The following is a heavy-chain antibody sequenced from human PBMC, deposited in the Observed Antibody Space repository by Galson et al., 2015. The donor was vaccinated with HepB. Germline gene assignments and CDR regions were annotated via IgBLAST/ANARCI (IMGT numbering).Heavy chain of an antibody. J-gene: IGHJ4*02. Sequence: SLRLSCAASGFTISSYWMHWVRQAQGKGLVWVSRINSDASRTDYADSVRCRFTISRDNAKNSLHLQMHSLRVEDTAVYYCARVRNIDYYNSGGFLSWGQGALVTVSS. CDR3: ARVRNIDYYNSGGFLS. CDR1: GFTISSYW. CDR2: INSDASRT. V-gene: IGHV3-74*01. D-gene: IGHD3-22*01.